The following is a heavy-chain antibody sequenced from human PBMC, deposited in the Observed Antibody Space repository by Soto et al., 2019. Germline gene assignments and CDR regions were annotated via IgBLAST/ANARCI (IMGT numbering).Heavy chain of an antibody. CDR2: ISDGNT. V-gene: IGHV3-23*01. CDR1: GFTFSTYD. J-gene: IGHJ6*02. CDR3: AKERYRGSGTAAYYGMDV. D-gene: IGHD3-10*01. Sequence: VQLLESGGDLVQPGGSLRLSCAASGFTFSTYDMSWVRQAPGKGLEWVSLISDGNTYYADSVKGRFTISRDNSKNTLYLQMNSLRAEDTALYYCAKERYRGSGTAAYYGMDVWGQGTTVTVSS.